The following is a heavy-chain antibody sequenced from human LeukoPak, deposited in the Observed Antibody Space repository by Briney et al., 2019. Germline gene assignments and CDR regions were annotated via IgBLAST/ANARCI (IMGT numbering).Heavy chain of an antibody. D-gene: IGHD2-2*02. J-gene: IGHJ4*02. V-gene: IGHV3-15*01. CDR3: TTEVGYCSSTSCYSFDY. CDR2: IKSKTDGGTT. CDR1: GFTFSNAW. Sequence: GGSLRLSCAASGFTFSNAWMSWVRQAPGKGLEWVGCIKSKTDGGTTDYAAPVKGRFTISRDDSKNTLYLQMNSLKTEDTAVYYCTTEVGYCSSTSCYSFDYWGQGTLVTVSS.